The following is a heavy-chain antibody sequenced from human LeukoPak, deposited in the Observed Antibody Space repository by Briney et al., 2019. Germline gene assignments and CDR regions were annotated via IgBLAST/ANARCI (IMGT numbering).Heavy chain of an antibody. CDR3: ASRGSVVVTASLDY. Sequence: GGSLRLSCAASGFTFSSYFMSWVRQAPGKGLEWVANIKKDGSEKYYVDSVKGRFTISRDNSKNTLYLQMNSLRAEDTAVYYCASRGSVVVTASLDYWGQGTLVTVSS. CDR1: GFTFSSYF. CDR2: IKKDGSEK. J-gene: IGHJ4*02. D-gene: IGHD2-21*02. V-gene: IGHV3-7*01.